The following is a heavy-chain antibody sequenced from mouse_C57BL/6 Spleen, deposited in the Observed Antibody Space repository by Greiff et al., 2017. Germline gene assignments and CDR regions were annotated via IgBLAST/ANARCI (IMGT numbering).Heavy chain of an antibody. CDR1: GYTFTSYW. CDR2: IDPSDSYT. J-gene: IGHJ2*01. CDR3: ARGGGRYFDY. Sequence: QVQLQQPGAELVRPGTSVKLSCKASGYTFTSYWMHWVKQRPGQGLEWIGVIDPSDSYTNYNQKFKGKATLTVDTSSSTANMQLSSLTSEDSAVYYCARGGGRYFDYWGQGTTLTVSS. V-gene: IGHV1-59*01.